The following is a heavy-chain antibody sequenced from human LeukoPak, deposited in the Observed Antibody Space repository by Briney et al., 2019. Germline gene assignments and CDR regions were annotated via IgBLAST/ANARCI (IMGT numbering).Heavy chain of an antibody. D-gene: IGHD2-2*01. V-gene: IGHV3-30*18. CDR3: AKGGKRSPYCVVVPAAMRSCYYYYYGMDV. Sequence: SGRSLRLSCAASGFTFSSYGMHWVRQAPGKGLEWVAVISYDGSNKYYADSVKGRFTISRDNSKNTLYLQMNSLRAEDTAVYYCAKGGKRSPYCVVVPAAMRSCYYYYYGMDVWGQGTTVTVCS. CDR2: ISYDGSNK. CDR1: GFTFSSYG. J-gene: IGHJ6*02.